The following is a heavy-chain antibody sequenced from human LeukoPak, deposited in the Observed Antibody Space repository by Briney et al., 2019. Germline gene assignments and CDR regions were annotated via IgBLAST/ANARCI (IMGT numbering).Heavy chain of an antibody. J-gene: IGHJ6*03. CDR2: MYHRGST. D-gene: IGHD4-11*01. Sequence: SETLSLTCSVSGHSISSGYYCGWIRQPPGKGLEWIGTMYHRGSTYYNPSLKSRVTMSGDTSMNHFSLKLSSVIAADAAVYYCARHRGDNSNPRYYFYYMDVWGKGTTVTVSS. CDR3: ARHRGDNSNPRYYFYYMDV. V-gene: IGHV4-38-2*01. CDR1: GHSISSGYY.